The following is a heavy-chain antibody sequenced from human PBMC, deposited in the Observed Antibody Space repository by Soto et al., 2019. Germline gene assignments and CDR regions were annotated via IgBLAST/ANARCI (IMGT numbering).Heavy chain of an antibody. D-gene: IGHD3-9*01. Sequence: GGSLRLSCAASGFTFSSYSMNWVRQAPGKGLEWVSSISSSSSYIYYADSVKGRFTISRDNAKNSLYLQMNSLRAEDTAVYYCVGLRYFDRPGGNWGQGTLVTVSS. V-gene: IGHV3-21*01. CDR1: GFTFSSYS. J-gene: IGHJ4*02. CDR3: VGLRYFDRPGGN. CDR2: ISSSSSYI.